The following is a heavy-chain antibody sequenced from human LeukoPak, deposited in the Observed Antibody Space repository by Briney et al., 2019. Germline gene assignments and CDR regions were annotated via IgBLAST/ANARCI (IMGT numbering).Heavy chain of an antibody. CDR3: ARAPRGLVGATTGGERFDY. CDR1: GGSISSSSYY. Sequence: SETLSLTCTVSGGSISSSSYYWGWIRHPPGKGLEWIGSIYYSGSTYYNPSLKSRVTISVDTSKNQFSLKLSSVTAADTAVYYCARAPRGLVGATTGGERFDYWGQGTLVTVSS. J-gene: IGHJ4*02. CDR2: IYYSGST. V-gene: IGHV4-39*07. D-gene: IGHD1-26*01.